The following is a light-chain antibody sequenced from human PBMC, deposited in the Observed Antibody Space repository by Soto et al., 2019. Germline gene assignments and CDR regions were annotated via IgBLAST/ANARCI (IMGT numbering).Light chain of an antibody. CDR3: QQYDTYPLT. CDR2: KGS. V-gene: IGKV1-5*03. J-gene: IGKJ1*01. CDR1: QSISFR. Sequence: DIQMTQSPSTLSASLGDRVTITCRASQSISFRLAWFQQKPGKAPNLLIYKGSSLESGVPSRFSGSDSGTEFTLTLSSLQPDDFATYYCQQYDTYPLTFGQGTKVEV.